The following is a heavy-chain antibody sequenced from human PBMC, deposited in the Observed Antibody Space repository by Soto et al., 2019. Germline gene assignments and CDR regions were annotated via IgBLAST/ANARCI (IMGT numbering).Heavy chain of an antibody. Sequence: EMQVVESGGGLVQWGGSLRLSCVASGFTFSTSWMTWVRQAPGKGLVWVARINSDGSSTRYADSVKGRFTISRDNAKNTLYLQMDSLRGDDTALYYCARLGVWSAAYYYMDVWGKGTTVTVSS. CDR1: GFTFSTSW. CDR2: INSDGSST. J-gene: IGHJ6*03. CDR3: ARLGVWSAAYYYMDV. D-gene: IGHD3-3*01. V-gene: IGHV3-74*01.